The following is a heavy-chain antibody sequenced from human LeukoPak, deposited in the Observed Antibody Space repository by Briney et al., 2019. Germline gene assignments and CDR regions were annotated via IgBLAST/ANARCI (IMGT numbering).Heavy chain of an antibody. CDR1: GFTFSTYW. D-gene: IGHD3-22*01. CDR2: ISSDGSST. J-gene: IGHJ4*02. V-gene: IGHV3-74*01. CDR3: CVHYYDTSGHFAR. Sequence: GGSLRLSCAASGFTFSTYWMHWVRQAPGKGLVWVSRISSDGSSTSYADSVKGRFTISRDNAKNTLYLLMNSLRAEDTAVYYCCVHYYDTSGHFARWGQGTLVTVSS.